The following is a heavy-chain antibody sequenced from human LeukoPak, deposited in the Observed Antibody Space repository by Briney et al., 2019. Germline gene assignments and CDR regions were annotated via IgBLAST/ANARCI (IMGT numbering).Heavy chain of an antibody. CDR2: IKPDGSVI. D-gene: IGHD1-26*01. V-gene: IGHV3-7*04. Sequence: GGSLRLSCAASGFTFSNYWMAWVRQAPGRGLEWVASIKPDGSVIYYGDSVKGRFTLSRGNSKNTVSLQMNSLRGEDTAVYYCAKDVRVGGGGMDVWGQGTPVTVSS. CDR1: GFTFSNYW. J-gene: IGHJ6*02. CDR3: AKDVRVGGGGMDV.